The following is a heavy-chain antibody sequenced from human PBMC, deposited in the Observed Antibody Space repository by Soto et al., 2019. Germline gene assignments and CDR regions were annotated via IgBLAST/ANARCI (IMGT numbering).Heavy chain of an antibody. J-gene: IGHJ4*02. Sequence: GGSLRLSCAASGFTFSNAWMNWVRQAPGKGLEWVGRIKSKTDGGTTDYGAPVKGRFTISRDDSKNTLYLQMNSLKTEDTAVYSCTTGSYYYDSSGLYYFDYWGQGTLVTVSS. CDR3: TTGSYYYDSSGLYYFDY. V-gene: IGHV3-15*07. CDR1: GFTFSNAW. CDR2: IKSKTDGGTT. D-gene: IGHD3-22*01.